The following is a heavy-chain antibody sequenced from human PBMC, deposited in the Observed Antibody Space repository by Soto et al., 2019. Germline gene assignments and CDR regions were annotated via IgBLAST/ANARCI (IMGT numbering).Heavy chain of an antibody. CDR1: GGSISSYY. J-gene: IGHJ6*02. CDR3: ARLGGATFYGMDV. D-gene: IGHD1-26*01. V-gene: IGHV4-59*01. Sequence: SETLSLTCPVSGGSISSYYWSWIRQPPGKGLEWIGYIYYSGSTNYNPSLKSRVTISVDTSKNQFSLKLSSVTAADTAVYYCARLGGATFYGMDVWGQGTTVTVSS. CDR2: IYYSGST.